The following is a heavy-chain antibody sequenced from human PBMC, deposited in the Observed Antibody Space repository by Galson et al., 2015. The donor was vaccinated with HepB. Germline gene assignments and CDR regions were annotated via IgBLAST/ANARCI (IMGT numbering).Heavy chain of an antibody. D-gene: IGHD2-2*01. J-gene: IGHJ3*02. V-gene: IGHV3-30-3*01. CDR3: TRTGHQRGRAFDI. CDR1: GFTFSSYA. CDR2: ISYDGSKK. Sequence: SLRLSCAASGFTFSSYAMHWVRQAPSKGLEWVALISYDGSKKYYADSVKGRFTISRDNAKNSLYLQMNSLRDEDSAVYYCTRTGHQRGRAFDIWGQGTMVTVSS.